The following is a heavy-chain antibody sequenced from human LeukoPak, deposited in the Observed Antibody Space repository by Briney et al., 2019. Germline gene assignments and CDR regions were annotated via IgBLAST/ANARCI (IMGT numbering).Heavy chain of an antibody. CDR1: GFTFNYYG. J-gene: IGHJ4*02. D-gene: IGHD3-22*01. Sequence: PGGSLRLSCAASGFTFNYYGMHWVRQAPGKGLEWVAVIWSDGSKKYYADSVKGRFTVSRDDSKSTLYLQMNSLRVEDTALYFCARDDDTGSHYSRFDYWGQGTLVTVSS. CDR3: ARDDDTGSHYSRFDY. CDR2: IWSDGSKK. V-gene: IGHV3-33*08.